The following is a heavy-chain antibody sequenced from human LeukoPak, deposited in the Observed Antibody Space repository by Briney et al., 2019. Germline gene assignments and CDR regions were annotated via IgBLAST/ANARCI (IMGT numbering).Heavy chain of an antibody. D-gene: IGHD3-10*01. CDR2: IYSSGST. CDR1: GGSIRGYY. Sequence: PSETLSLTCTVSGGSIRGYYCSWLRQPPGEGLEWIGFIYSSGSTAYNPSLKSRVTISLDTSKNQFSLRLNSVTAADTAVYYCAKTYYSSSGSWDWGQGTLVTVSS. CDR3: AKTYYSSSGSWD. V-gene: IGHV4-59*01. J-gene: IGHJ1*01.